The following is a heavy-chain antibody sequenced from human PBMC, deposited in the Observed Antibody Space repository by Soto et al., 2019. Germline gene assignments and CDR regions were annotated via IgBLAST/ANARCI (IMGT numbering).Heavy chain of an antibody. Sequence: SETLSLTCTVSGGSISSGDYYWSWIRQPPGKGLEWIGYIYYSGSTYYNPSLKSRVTISVDTSKNQFSLKLSSVTAADTAVYYCARGSYYYDSSGYYHYCGQGTLVTVSS. J-gene: IGHJ4*02. V-gene: IGHV4-30-4*01. CDR2: IYYSGST. CDR3: ARGSYYYDSSGYYHY. D-gene: IGHD3-22*01. CDR1: GGSISSGDYY.